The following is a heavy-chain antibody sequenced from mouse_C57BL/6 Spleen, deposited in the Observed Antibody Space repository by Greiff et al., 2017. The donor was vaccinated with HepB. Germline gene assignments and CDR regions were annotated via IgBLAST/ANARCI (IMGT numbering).Heavy chain of an antibody. D-gene: IGHD1-1*01. V-gene: IGHV2-5*01. CDR1: GFSLTSYG. CDR3: AKEGAGSSWYFDV. J-gene: IGHJ1*03. Sequence: QVQLKESGPGLVQPSQSLSITCTVSGFSLTSYGVHWVRQSPGKGLEWLGVIWRGGSTDYNAAFMSRLSITKDNSKSQVFFKMNSLQADDTAIYYCAKEGAGSSWYFDVWGTGTTVTVSS. CDR2: IWRGGST.